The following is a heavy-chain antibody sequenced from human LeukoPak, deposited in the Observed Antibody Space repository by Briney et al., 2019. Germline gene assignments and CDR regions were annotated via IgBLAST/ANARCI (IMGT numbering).Heavy chain of an antibody. CDR1: GYTFTGYY. V-gene: IGHV1-2*02. CDR2: INPNSGGT. Sequence: ASVKVSCKASGYTFTGYYMHWVRQAPGQGLEWMGWINPNSGGTNYAQKFQGRVTMTRDTSISTAYMELSRLRSDDTAVYYCARKEYTHCSSPSCYLRRGGGFDPWGQGTLVTVSS. CDR3: ARKEYTHCSSPSCYLRRGGGFDP. D-gene: IGHD2-2*01. J-gene: IGHJ5*02.